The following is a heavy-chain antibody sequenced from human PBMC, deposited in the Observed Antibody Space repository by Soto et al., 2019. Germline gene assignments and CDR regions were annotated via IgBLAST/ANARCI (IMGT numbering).Heavy chain of an antibody. J-gene: IGHJ5*02. CDR2: INPNSGGT. CDR3: ARGNNRLPSFTIFGVVIIDWFDP. V-gene: IGHV1-2*04. D-gene: IGHD3-3*01. CDR1: GYTFTGYY. Sequence: GASVKVSCKASGYTFTGYYMHWVRQAPGQGLEWMGWINPNSGGTNYAQKFQGWVTMTRDTSISTAYMELSRLRSDDTAVYYCARGNNRLPSFTIFGVVIIDWFDPWGQGTLVTSPQ.